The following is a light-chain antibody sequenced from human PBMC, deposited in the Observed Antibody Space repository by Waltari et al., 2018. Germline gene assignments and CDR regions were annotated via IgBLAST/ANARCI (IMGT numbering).Light chain of an antibody. J-gene: IGLJ3*02. V-gene: IGLV2-18*02. Sequence: QSALTQPPSVSGSPGHSVTLSCTGTSDDIASYNRVSWYQQPPGTAPRPIIYEVTYRPSGVPDLFSGSKSGNTASLTISGLQAQDEADYYCSSITGSSTWVFGGGTKLTVL. CDR2: EVT. CDR3: SSITGSSTWV. CDR1: SDDIASYNR.